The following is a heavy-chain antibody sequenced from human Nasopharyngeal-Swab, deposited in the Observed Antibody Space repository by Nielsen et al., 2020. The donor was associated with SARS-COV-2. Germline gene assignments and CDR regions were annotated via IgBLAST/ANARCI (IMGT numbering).Heavy chain of an antibody. CDR2: IWYDGSNK. Sequence: GESLKISCAASGFTFSSYGMHWVRQATGKGLEWVAVIWYDGSNKYYADSVKGRFTISRDNSKNTLYLQMNSLRAEDTAVYYCAKAYGGYVPFDYWGQGTLVTVSS. J-gene: IGHJ4*02. CDR1: GFTFSSYG. V-gene: IGHV3-30*02. CDR3: AKAYGGYVPFDY. D-gene: IGHD5-12*01.